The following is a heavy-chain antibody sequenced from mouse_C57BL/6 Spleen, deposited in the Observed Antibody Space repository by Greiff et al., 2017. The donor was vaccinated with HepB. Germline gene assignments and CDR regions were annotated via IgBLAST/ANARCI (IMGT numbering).Heavy chain of an antibody. Sequence: QVQLKQSGAELVKPGASVKLSCKASGYTFTSYWMHWVKQRPGQGLEWIGMIHPNSGSTNYNEKFKSKATLTVDKSSSTAYMQLSSLTSEDSAVYYCARRDYGGVDYWGQGTTLTVSS. J-gene: IGHJ2*01. CDR1: GYTFTSYW. D-gene: IGHD1-1*01. CDR3: ARRDYGGVDY. V-gene: IGHV1-64*01. CDR2: IHPNSGST.